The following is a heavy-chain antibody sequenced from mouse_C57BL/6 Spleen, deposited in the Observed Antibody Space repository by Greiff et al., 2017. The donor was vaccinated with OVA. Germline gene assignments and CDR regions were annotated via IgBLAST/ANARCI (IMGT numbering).Heavy chain of an antibody. CDR2: IYPGDGDT. Sequence: QVQLQQSGPELVKPGASVKISCKASGYAFSSSWMNWVKQRPGKGLEWIGRIYPGDGDTNYNGKFKGKATLTADKSSSTAYMQLSSLTSEDSAVYFCARSPSRGTRYFDYWGQGTTLTVSS. V-gene: IGHV1-82*01. J-gene: IGHJ2*01. CDR1: GYAFSSSW. D-gene: IGHD2-10*02. CDR3: ARSPSRGTRYFDY.